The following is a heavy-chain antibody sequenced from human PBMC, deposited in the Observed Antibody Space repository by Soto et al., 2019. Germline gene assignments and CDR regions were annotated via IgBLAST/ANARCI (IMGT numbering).Heavy chain of an antibody. CDR3: ATSRGIVVVTAILDY. Sequence: GASVKVSCKASGGTFSSYAISWVRQAPGQGLEWMGGIIPIFGTANYAQKFQGRVTITADESTSTAYMELSSLRSEDTAVYYCATSRGIVVVTAILDYWGQGTLVTVPS. V-gene: IGHV1-69*13. D-gene: IGHD2-21*02. CDR2: IIPIFGTA. CDR1: GGTFSSYA. J-gene: IGHJ4*02.